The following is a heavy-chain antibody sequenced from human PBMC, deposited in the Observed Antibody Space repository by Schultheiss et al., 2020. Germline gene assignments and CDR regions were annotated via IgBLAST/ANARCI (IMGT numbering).Heavy chain of an antibody. V-gene: IGHV4-4*07. J-gene: IGHJ6*03. CDR1: GGSISSYY. CDR3: ARGSRDYYYMDV. CDR2: IYTSGYT. Sequence: SETLSLTCTVSGGSISSYYWSWIRQSAGKGLEWIGRIYTSGYTNYNPSLKSRVTISVDTSKNQFSLKLSSVTAADTAVYYCARGSRDYYYMDVWGKGTTVTVSS.